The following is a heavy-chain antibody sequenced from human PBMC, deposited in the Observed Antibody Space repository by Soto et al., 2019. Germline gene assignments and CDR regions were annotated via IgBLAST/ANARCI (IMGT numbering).Heavy chain of an antibody. CDR1: GGTFSSYA. V-gene: IGHV1-69*06. CDR2: IIPIFGTA. J-gene: IGHJ5*02. D-gene: IGHD3-3*01. Sequence: QVQLVQSGAEVKKPGSSVKVSCKASGGTFSSYAISWVRQAPGQGLEWMGGIIPIFGTANYAQKFQGRVTITADKSTSTAYMELSSLRSEDTAVYYCARDRGVLRFLEWFGWFDPWGQGTLVTVSS. CDR3: ARDRGVLRFLEWFGWFDP.